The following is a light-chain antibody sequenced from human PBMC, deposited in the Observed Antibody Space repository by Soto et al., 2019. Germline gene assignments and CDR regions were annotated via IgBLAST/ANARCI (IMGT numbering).Light chain of an antibody. V-gene: IGKV1-8*01. Sequence: AIRMTQSPSSFSASTGDRVTITCRASQGISSYLAWYQQKPGKAPKLLIYAASTLQSGVPSMFSGSGSGTDFTLTISSLQAEDFATYYCQQYYTSPPTFGQGTKLEIK. CDR1: QGISSY. CDR3: QQYYTSPPT. CDR2: AAS. J-gene: IGKJ2*01.